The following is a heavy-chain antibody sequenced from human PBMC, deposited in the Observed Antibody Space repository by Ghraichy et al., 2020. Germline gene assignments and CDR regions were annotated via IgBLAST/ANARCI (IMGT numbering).Heavy chain of an antibody. V-gene: IGHV3-30*04. D-gene: IGHD5-24*01. Sequence: GGSLRLSCAASGFTFNSYAMHWVRQAPGKGLEWVAVILYDGNDKYYADSVKGRFTISRDNSRSTLYLQMNSLRAGDTAVYFCARGAGYMRGNYGLDVWGQGTTVTVSS. CDR3: ARGAGYMRGNYGLDV. J-gene: IGHJ6*02. CDR1: GFTFNSYA. CDR2: ILYDGNDK.